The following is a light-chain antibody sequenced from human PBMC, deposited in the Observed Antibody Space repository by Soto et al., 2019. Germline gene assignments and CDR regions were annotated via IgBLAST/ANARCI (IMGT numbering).Light chain of an antibody. CDR1: QNVYGN. J-gene: IGKJ1*01. Sequence: EVVLMQSPATLSVSPGASATRSCGASQNVYGNLAWYHQKPGQAPRLLIYGASNRATGIPDRFSGSGSGTDFTLTISRLEPEDFAVYYCQQYGSSGTFGQGTKVDIK. CDR2: GAS. CDR3: QQYGSSGT. V-gene: IGKV3-20*01.